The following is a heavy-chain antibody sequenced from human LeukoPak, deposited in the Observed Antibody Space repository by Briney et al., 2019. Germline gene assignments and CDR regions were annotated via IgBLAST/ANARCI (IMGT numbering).Heavy chain of an antibody. CDR3: ARGHSSSWGDHY. CDR1: GFTFSSYS. D-gene: IGHD6-13*01. Sequence: TGGSLRLSCAASGFTFSSYSMNWVRQAPGKGLEWVSSISSSSSYIYYADSAKGRFTISRDNAKNSLYLQMNSLRAEDTAVYYCARGHSSSWGDHYWGQGTLVTVSS. CDR2: ISSSSSYI. J-gene: IGHJ4*02. V-gene: IGHV3-21*01.